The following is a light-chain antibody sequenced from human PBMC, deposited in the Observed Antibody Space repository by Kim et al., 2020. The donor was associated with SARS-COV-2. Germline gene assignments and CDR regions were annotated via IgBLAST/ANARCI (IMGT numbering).Light chain of an antibody. CDR1: ALPNQY. V-gene: IGLV3-25*03. J-gene: IGLJ2*01. Sequence: YELTQLPSVSVSPGQTARITCSGDALPNQYAYWYQQKPGQAPVLVIYKDNERPSGIPERFSGSSSGTTVTLTISGVRAEDETDYYCQSADSTGTHVIFGGGTQLTVL. CDR3: QSADSTGTHVI. CDR2: KDN.